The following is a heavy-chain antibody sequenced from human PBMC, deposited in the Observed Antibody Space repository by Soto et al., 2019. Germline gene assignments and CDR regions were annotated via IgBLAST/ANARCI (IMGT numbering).Heavy chain of an antibody. CDR2: IRRKANSYTT. J-gene: IGHJ6*02. V-gene: IGHV3-72*01. CDR1: GLIFSDYH. D-gene: IGHD6-19*01. CDR3: AMLGGWSGGSNDMDV. Sequence: EVPLVESGGGLVQPGGSLRLSCAASGLIFSDYHMDWVRQAPGKGLEWVGRIRRKANSYTTEYAASVKGRFTISRDDSKSSLYLQMKSLKTEDTAVYYCAMLGGWSGGSNDMDVWGQGTTVTVSS.